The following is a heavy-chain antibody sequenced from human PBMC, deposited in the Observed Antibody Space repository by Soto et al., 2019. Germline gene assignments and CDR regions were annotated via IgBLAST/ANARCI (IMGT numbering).Heavy chain of an antibody. CDR1: GGTFSSYT. J-gene: IGHJ3*02. CDR2: IIPILGIA. CDR3: ATQSPDNAFDI. V-gene: IGHV1-69*02. Sequence: ASVKVSCKASGGTFSSYTISWVRQAPGQGLEWMGRIIPILGIANYAQKFQGRVTITADKSTSTAYMELSSLRSEDTAVYYCATQSPDNAFDIWGQGTMVTVSS. D-gene: IGHD2-15*01.